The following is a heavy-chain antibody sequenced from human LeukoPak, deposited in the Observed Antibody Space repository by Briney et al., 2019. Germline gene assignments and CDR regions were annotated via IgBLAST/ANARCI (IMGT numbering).Heavy chain of an antibody. CDR3: AKAISCSDGTCSFFDY. Sequence: PGGSLRLSCAASGFTFSSYAMSWVRQAPGQGLEWVSAISGSGSSTYYADSVKGRFTISRDNSKSTLYLQVNSLRAEDTAVFYCAKAISCSDGTCSFFDYWGQGALVTVSS. D-gene: IGHD2-15*01. CDR1: GFTFSSYA. CDR2: ISGSGSST. V-gene: IGHV3-23*01. J-gene: IGHJ4*02.